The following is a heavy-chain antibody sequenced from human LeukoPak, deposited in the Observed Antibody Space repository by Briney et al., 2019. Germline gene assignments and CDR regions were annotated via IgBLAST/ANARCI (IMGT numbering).Heavy chain of an antibody. J-gene: IGHJ4*02. CDR2: ISAYNGNT. Sequence: ASVKVSCKASGYTFTSYGISWVRQAPGQGLEWMGWISAYNGNTNYAQKLQGRVTMTGDTSISTAYMELSSLRSDDTAVYYCARGLGYCSGGSCNDYWGQGTLVTVSS. CDR3: ARGLGYCSGGSCNDY. CDR1: GYTFTSYG. V-gene: IGHV1-18*01. D-gene: IGHD2-15*01.